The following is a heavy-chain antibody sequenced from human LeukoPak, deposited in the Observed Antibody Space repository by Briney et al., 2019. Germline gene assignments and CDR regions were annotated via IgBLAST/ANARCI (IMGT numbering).Heavy chain of an antibody. Sequence: GGSLRLSCAASGLTFSRYWMHWVRQAPGEGLVWVSGIDSDGHTTFYADYVKGRFTISRDNARNTLFLQMNSLGAEDTAVYYCATLAYGPDYWGQGTLVTVSS. J-gene: IGHJ4*02. CDR3: ATLAYGPDY. CDR2: IDSDGHTT. V-gene: IGHV3-74*01. D-gene: IGHD3-10*01. CDR1: GLTFSRYW.